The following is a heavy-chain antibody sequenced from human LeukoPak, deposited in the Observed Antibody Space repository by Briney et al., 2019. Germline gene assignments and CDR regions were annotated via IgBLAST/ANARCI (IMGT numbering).Heavy chain of an antibody. V-gene: IGHV3-21*01. Sequence: PGGSLRLSCAASGFSFSNYNMNWVRQAPGKGLEWISFISTSSIYIYYADSVKGRFTISRDNARNSLYLQMNSLRAEDTAVYYCARGEWSSSPFDYWGQGTLVTVSS. CDR1: GFSFSNYN. J-gene: IGHJ4*02. D-gene: IGHD6-6*01. CDR2: ISTSSIYI. CDR3: ARGEWSSSPFDY.